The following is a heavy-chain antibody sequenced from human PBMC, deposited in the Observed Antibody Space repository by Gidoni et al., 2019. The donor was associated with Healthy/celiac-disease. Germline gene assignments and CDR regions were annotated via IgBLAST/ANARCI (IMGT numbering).Heavy chain of an antibody. CDR1: GFSLSTSGVG. Sequence: QITLKESGPTLVKPPQTLPLTCTFSGFSLSTSGVGVGWIRQPPGKALEWLALIYWDDDKRYSPSLKSRLTITKDTSKNQVVLTMTNMDPVDTATYYCAHMGPLSSGYPLFDYWGQGTLVTVSS. D-gene: IGHD3-22*01. CDR2: IYWDDDK. J-gene: IGHJ4*02. CDR3: AHMGPLSSGYPLFDY. V-gene: IGHV2-5*02.